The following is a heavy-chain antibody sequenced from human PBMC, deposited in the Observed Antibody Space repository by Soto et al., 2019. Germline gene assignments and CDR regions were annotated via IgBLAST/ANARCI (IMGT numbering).Heavy chain of an antibody. CDR3: ARDRALNNAALVMAY. D-gene: IGHD2-21*01. CDR2: IFTNGGS. CDR1: GFTVSSEY. V-gene: IGHV3-66*01. Sequence: PGGSLRLSCVASGFTVSSEYMSWVRQAPGKGLEWLSVIFTNGGSYYSDSVKGRFTISRDNSKNTLYLQMNSLRAEDTAVYYCARDRALNNAALVMAYWAQRTLVTVSS. J-gene: IGHJ4*02.